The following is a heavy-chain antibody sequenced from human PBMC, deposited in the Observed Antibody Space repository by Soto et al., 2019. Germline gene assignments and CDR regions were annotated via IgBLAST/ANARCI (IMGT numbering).Heavy chain of an antibody. Sequence: SETLSLTCTVSGGSISSSTYYWDWIRQPPGKGLEWIGAMYYTGNKNYNPSLESRVTMSVDTSKNQFSLKLSSVTPTDTAAYYCARRSSSSLGSLFDPWGRGILVTVSS. J-gene: IGHJ5*02. CDR2: MYYTGNK. CDR3: ARRSSSSLGSLFDP. CDR1: GGSISSSTYY. V-gene: IGHV4-39*01. D-gene: IGHD6-6*01.